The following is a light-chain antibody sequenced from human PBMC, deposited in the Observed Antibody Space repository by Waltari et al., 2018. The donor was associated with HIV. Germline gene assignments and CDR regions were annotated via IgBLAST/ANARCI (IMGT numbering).Light chain of an antibody. CDR2: DVS. V-gene: IGLV2-14*01. CDR3: SSYTSSSTLYVV. Sequence: QSALTQPASVSGSPGQSITISCTGTSSDVGGYNYVSWYQQHPGKAPNLMIYDVSYRPSGVSNRFSGSKSGNTASLTISGLQAEDEADYYCSSYTSSSTLYVVFGGGTKLTVL. CDR1: SSDVGGYNY. J-gene: IGLJ2*01.